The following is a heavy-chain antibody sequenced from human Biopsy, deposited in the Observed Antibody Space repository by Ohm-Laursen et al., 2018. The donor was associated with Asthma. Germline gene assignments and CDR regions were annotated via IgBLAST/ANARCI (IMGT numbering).Heavy chain of an antibody. CDR3: AGFCSGGNCPDH. V-gene: IGHV4-61*08. CDR2: IHYSGST. D-gene: IGHD2-15*01. J-gene: IGHJ4*02. CDR1: GASITSSAYY. Sequence: SETLSLTCTVSGASITSSAYYWTWIRQPPGKGLEWIGNIHYSGSTYSNPSLKSRVTISVDTSKKQISLRLSSVIAADTVVYYCAGFCSGGNCPDHWGQGTLVTVSS.